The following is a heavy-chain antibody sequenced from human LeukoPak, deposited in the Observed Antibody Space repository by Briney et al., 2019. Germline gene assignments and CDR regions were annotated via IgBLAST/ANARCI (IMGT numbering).Heavy chain of an antibody. CDR1: GGSISSYY. Sequence: SETLSLTCTVSGGSISSYYWSWIRQPPGKGLEWIGYIYYSGSTYYNPSLKSRVTISVDTSKNQFSLKLSSVTAADTAVYYCARGSGQRFLEWLYDYWGQGTLVTVSS. J-gene: IGHJ4*02. CDR2: IYYSGST. CDR3: ARGSGQRFLEWLYDY. D-gene: IGHD3-3*01. V-gene: IGHV4-59*12.